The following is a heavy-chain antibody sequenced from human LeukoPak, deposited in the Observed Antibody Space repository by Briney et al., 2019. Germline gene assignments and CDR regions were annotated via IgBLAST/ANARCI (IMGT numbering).Heavy chain of an antibody. J-gene: IGHJ4*02. CDR2: TSSSSSYI. Sequence: GGSLRLSCAASGFTFSSYSMNWVRQAPGKGLEWVSSTSSSSSYIYYADSVKGRFTISRDNAKNSLYLQMNSLRAEDTAVYYCARGLRGYYDILTGYDYWGQGTLVTVSS. V-gene: IGHV3-21*01. D-gene: IGHD3-9*01. CDR3: ARGLRGYYDILTGYDY. CDR1: GFTFSSYS.